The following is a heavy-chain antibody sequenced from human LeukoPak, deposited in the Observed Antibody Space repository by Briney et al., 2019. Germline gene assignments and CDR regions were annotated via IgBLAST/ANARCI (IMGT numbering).Heavy chain of an antibody. CDR1: GGSISSGGYY. J-gene: IGHJ3*02. V-gene: IGHV4-31*03. CDR2: IYYTGNT. D-gene: IGHD3-9*01. CDR3: ARDQRRYFDWLSPDAFDI. Sequence: SETLSLTCTVSGGSISSGGYYWSWIRQYPGKGLEWIGYIYYTGNTHYNPSLKSRVTISADTSKNQFSLKLSSVTAADTAVYYCARDQRRYFDWLSPDAFDIWGQGTMVTVSS.